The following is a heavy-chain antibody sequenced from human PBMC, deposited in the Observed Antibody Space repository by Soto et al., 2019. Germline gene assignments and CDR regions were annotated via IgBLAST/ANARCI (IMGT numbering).Heavy chain of an antibody. J-gene: IGHJ4*02. CDR3: AREHSGSYLGYFDY. CDR1: GYRMSGYV. V-gene: IGHV1-69*01. Sequence: KSSGYRMSGYVGGRGRQTKGQGLEWMGWIIPFFGTANYAQKFQGRVTITADESTSTAYMELSSLRSEDTAVYYCAREHSGSYLGYFDYWGQGTLVTVSS. D-gene: IGHD1-26*01. CDR2: IIPFFGTA.